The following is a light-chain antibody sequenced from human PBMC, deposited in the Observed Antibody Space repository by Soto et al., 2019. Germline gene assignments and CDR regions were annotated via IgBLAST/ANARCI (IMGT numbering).Light chain of an antibody. CDR3: QQRSSCPLT. CDR1: QSVTSNY. J-gene: IGKJ4*01. V-gene: IGKV3-11*01. CDR2: DAS. Sequence: EIVLTQSPGTLSLSPGERATLSCRASQSVTSNYLAWYQQKPGQAPRLLIYDASYRATGIPARFSGSGSGTDFTLTISSLEPEDFAVYYCQQRSSCPLTFGGGTKVEIK.